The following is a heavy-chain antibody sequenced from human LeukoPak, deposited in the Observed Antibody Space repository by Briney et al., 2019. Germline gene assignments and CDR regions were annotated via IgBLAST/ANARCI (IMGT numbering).Heavy chain of an antibody. V-gene: IGHV3-23*01. J-gene: IGHJ4*02. Sequence: GGSLRLSCAASGFTFSSYAMSWVRQAPGKGLEWVSAISGSGGSTYYADSVKGRFTISRDNSKNTLYLQMNSLRAEDMAVYYCAKDQLVGYDYVWGSYRATSQIDYWGQGTLVTVSS. D-gene: IGHD3-16*02. CDR1: GFTFSSYA. CDR3: AKDQLVGYDYVWGSYRATSQIDY. CDR2: ISGSGGST.